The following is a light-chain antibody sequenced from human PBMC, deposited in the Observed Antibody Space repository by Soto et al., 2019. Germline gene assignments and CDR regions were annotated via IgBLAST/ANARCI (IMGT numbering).Light chain of an antibody. CDR1: HSISLY. CDR2: AAS. J-gene: IGKJ5*01. Sequence: IQVTQSPTSLSASVGDRVTITCRASHSISLYLNWYQQKPGKAPNLLIYAASSLQSGVPSRFSGSGSGTDFTLTINMLHPEELTTYCYQQSYSPPITFGQGTRLEIK. V-gene: IGKV1-39*01. CDR3: QQSYSPPIT.